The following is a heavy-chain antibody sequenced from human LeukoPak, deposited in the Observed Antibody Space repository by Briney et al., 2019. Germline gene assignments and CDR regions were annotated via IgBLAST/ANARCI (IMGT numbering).Heavy chain of an antibody. V-gene: IGHV1-2*02. D-gene: IGHD3-9*01. J-gene: IGHJ5*02. Sequence: ASVKVSCKASGYTFTGYYMHWLRQAPGQGLEWMGWINPNSGGTNYAQKFQGRVTMTRDTSISTAYMELSRLRSDDTAVYYCARSVFGILTGLGDWFDPWGQGTLVTVSS. CDR3: ARSVFGILTGLGDWFDP. CDR2: INPNSGGT. CDR1: GYTFTGYY.